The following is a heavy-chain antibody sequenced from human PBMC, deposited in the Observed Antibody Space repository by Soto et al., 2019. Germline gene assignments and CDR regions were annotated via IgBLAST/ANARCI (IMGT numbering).Heavy chain of an antibody. V-gene: IGHV3-21*01. D-gene: IGHD6-6*01. CDR3: ARDSRYSSSPDY. CDR1: GFTFSSYS. J-gene: IGHJ4*02. Sequence: RHYCAASGFTFSSYSMNRVRQAPGKGLEWVSSISSSSSYMYYADSVKGRFTISRDNAKNSLYLQMNSLRAEDTAVYYCARDSRYSSSPDYWGQGTLVTVSS. CDR2: ISSSSSYM.